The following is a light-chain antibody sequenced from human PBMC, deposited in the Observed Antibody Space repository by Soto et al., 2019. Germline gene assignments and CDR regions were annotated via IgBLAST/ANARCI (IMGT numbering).Light chain of an antibody. CDR3: QQYGSSTMYT. CDR2: GAS. J-gene: IGKJ2*01. Sequence: EIVLTQSPGTLSLSPGERATLSCRASQSISSSYLAWYQQKPGQAPRLLIYGASSRATGIPDTFSGRGSGTDFTLTISRLEPEDFAVYYCQQYGSSTMYTFGQGTKLEIK. CDR1: QSISSSY. V-gene: IGKV3-20*01.